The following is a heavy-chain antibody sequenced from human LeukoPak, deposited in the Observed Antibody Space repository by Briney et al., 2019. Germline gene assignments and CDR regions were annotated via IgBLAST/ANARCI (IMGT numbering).Heavy chain of an antibody. CDR1: GYTLTELS. D-gene: IGHD1-26*01. Sequence: ASVKVSCKVSGYTLTELSMHWVRQAPGKGLEWMGGFDPEDGETIYAQKFQGRVTMTRDTSTSTVYMELSSLRSEDTAVYYCARGSGGSYLYFDYWGQGTLVTVSS. CDR3: ARGSGGSYLYFDY. CDR2: FDPEDGET. V-gene: IGHV1-24*01. J-gene: IGHJ4*02.